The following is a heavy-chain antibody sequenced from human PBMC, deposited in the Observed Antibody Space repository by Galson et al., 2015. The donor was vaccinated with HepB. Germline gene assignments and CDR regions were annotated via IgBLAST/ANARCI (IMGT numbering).Heavy chain of an antibody. CDR1: GFTFSSYT. D-gene: IGHD1-26*01. V-gene: IGHV3-48*01. Sequence: SLRLSCAASGFTFSSYTMNWVRQAPGKGLEWISYISTTSDNKFSADSVKGRFIVSRDNAKNSLYLQMNSLRAEDTAVYYCARIASSGSYWYFDYWGQGTLVTVSS. CDR3: ARIASSGSYWYFDY. J-gene: IGHJ4*02. CDR2: ISTTSDNK.